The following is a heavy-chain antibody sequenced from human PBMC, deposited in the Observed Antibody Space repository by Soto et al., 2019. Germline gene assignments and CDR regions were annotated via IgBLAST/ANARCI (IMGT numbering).Heavy chain of an antibody. CDR3: ARDIAGFLEWLPTDYYYYGMDV. CDR1: GYTFTSYG. D-gene: IGHD3-3*01. V-gene: IGHV1-18*01. CDR2: ISAYNGNT. Sequence: ASVKVSCKASGYTFTSYGISWVRQAPGQGLEWMGWISAYNGNTNYAQKLQGRVTMTTDTSTSTAYMELRSLRSDDTAVYYCARDIAGFLEWLPTDYYYYGMDVWGQVTTVTVCS. J-gene: IGHJ6*02.